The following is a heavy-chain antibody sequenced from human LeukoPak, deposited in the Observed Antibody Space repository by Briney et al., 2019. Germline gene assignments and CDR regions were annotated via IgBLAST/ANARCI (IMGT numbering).Heavy chain of an antibody. D-gene: IGHD6-19*01. J-gene: IGHJ4*02. Sequence: SETPSLTCTVSGGSISSGVYYWSWIRQHPGKGLEWIGYIYYSGSTYYNPSLKSRVTISVDTSKNQFSLKLSSVTAADTAVYYCARAVAEEDYYFDYWGQGTLVTVSS. V-gene: IGHV4-31*03. CDR3: ARAVAEEDYYFDY. CDR1: GGSISSGVYY. CDR2: IYYSGST.